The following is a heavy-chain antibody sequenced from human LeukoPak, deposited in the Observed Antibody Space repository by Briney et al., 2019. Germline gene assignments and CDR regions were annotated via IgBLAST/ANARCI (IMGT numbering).Heavy chain of an antibody. CDR3: ARMNPTRPFDY. CDR2: ISSSSSYI. J-gene: IGHJ4*02. V-gene: IGHV3-21*01. Sequence: PGGSLRLSCAASGFTFSSYSMNWVRQAPGKGLEWVSSISSSSSYIYYADSVKGRFTISRDNAKHSLYLQMSSLRAEDTAVYYCARMNPTRPFDYWGQGTLVTVSS. D-gene: IGHD1-1*01. CDR1: GFTFSSYS.